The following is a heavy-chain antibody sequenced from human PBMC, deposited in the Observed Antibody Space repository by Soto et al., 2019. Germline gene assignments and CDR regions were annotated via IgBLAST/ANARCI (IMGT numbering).Heavy chain of an antibody. Sequence: QVQLQQSGPRLVKPSETLSLTCTVSSGPDRSHNWGWIRQPPGRGLEWIGYVYYIGNTADNPSLKGRVTTSGDTSTNDISLTLNSVTAADTAVYYCVRQGIDYLHGLVDVWGQGTTVSVSS. V-gene: IGHV4-59*08. J-gene: IGHJ6*02. CDR2: VYYIGNT. CDR3: VRQGIDYLHGLVDV. D-gene: IGHD4-17*01. CDR1: SGPDRSHN.